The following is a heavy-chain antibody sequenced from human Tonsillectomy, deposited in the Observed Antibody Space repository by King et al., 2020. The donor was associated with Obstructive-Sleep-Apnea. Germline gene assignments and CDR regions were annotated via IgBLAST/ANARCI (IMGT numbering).Heavy chain of an antibody. Sequence: VQLVESGGGVVQPGGSLRLSCVASGFTLSSHGMHWVRQAPGKGLEWVACIRFDYSIEYYGESVKGRFTISRDNSKNTLFLQMNNMRPEDTAVYYCARDRSSGWPYFDSWGQGTLVTVSS. CDR3: ARDRSSGWPYFDS. CDR1: GFTLSSHG. D-gene: IGHD6-19*01. CDR2: IRFDYSIE. V-gene: IGHV3-30*02. J-gene: IGHJ4*02.